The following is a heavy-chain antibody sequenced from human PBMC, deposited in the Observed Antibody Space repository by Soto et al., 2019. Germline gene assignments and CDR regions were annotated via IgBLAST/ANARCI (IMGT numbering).Heavy chain of an antibody. Sequence: PGGSLRLSCAASGFTFSNFEMHWVRQAPGKGLEWVSYINTAGSTKYYAESVKGRFTISRDNARNSLFLQMNSLRAEDTAVYYCARDAKIRWLPNGFFDYWGQGTLVTVSS. CDR2: INTAGSTK. CDR1: GFTFSNFE. V-gene: IGHV3-48*03. D-gene: IGHD5-12*01. CDR3: ARDAKIRWLPNGFFDY. J-gene: IGHJ4*02.